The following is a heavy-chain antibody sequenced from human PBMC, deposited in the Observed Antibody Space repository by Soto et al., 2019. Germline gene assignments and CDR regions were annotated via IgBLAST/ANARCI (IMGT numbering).Heavy chain of an antibody. CDR3: ARSQGSSTSLEIYYYYYYGMDV. D-gene: IGHD2-2*01. V-gene: IGHV1-69*01. CDR2: IIPISGTE. Sequence: QVQLVQSGAEVKKPGSSVKVSCKASGGTFSSYAISWVRQAPGQGLEWMGGIIPISGTENYAQNFQGRVTITADESTSTAYMELSSLRSEDTAVYYCARSQGSSTSLEIYYYYYYGMDVWGQGTTVTVSS. CDR1: GGTFSSYA. J-gene: IGHJ6*02.